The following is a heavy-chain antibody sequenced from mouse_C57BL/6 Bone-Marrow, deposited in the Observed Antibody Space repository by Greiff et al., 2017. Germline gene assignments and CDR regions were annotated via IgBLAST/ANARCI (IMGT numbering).Heavy chain of an antibody. J-gene: IGHJ3*01. CDR2: SRNKANDYST. D-gene: IGHD1-1*01. CDR1: GFTFSDFY. V-gene: IGHV7-1*01. Sequence: EVQLMESGGGLVQSGRSLRLSCATSGFTFSDFYMEWVRQAPGKGLEWIAASRNKANDYSTEYSAPVKGRFIVSRDTSQSILYLPMNALRAEDTAIYYCAIDEVLYGSSFSFAYWGQGTLVTVSA. CDR3: AIDEVLYGSSFSFAY.